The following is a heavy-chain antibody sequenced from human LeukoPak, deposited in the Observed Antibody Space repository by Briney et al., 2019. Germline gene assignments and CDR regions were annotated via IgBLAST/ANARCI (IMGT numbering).Heavy chain of an antibody. Sequence: GGSLRLSCAASGFTFSSYAMHWVRQAPGKGLEWVAVISYDGSNKYYADSVKGRFTISRDNSKNTLYLQMNSLRAEDTAVYYCARDLPSSSRTFDYWGQGTLVTVSS. D-gene: IGHD6-6*01. CDR3: ARDLPSSSRTFDY. CDR2: ISYDGSNK. CDR1: GFTFSSYA. V-gene: IGHV3-30-3*01. J-gene: IGHJ4*02.